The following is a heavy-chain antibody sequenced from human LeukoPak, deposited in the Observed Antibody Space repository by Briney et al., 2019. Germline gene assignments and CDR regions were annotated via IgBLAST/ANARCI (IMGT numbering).Heavy chain of an antibody. D-gene: IGHD6-19*01. V-gene: IGHV1-2*02. CDR3: ARDWEYSSGYPY. Sequence: ASVKVSCKASGYTFTSYDINWVRQATGQGLEWMGWINPNSGGTNYAQKFQGRVTMTRDTSISTAYMELSRLRSDDTAVYYCARDWEYSSGYPYWGQGTLVTVSS. CDR2: INPNSGGT. CDR1: GYTFTSYD. J-gene: IGHJ4*02.